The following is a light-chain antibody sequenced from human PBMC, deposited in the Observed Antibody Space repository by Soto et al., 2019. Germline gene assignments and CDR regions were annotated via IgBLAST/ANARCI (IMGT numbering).Light chain of an antibody. CDR2: GNT. J-gene: IGLJ3*02. V-gene: IGLV1-40*01. CDR3: QSYDTSLSGGV. CDR1: SSNIGAGHD. Sequence: QLVLTQPPSVSGAPGQRITISCTGSSSNIGAGHDVHWYQQRPGTAPKLLIYGNTNRPSGVPDRFAASKSGTSASLAITGLQAEDEADYYCQSYDTSLSGGVFGGGTKVTVL.